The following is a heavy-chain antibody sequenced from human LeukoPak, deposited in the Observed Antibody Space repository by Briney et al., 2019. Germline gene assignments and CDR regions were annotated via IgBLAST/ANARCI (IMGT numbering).Heavy chain of an antibody. D-gene: IGHD1-26*01. J-gene: IGHJ4*02. CDR2: IYTSGST. CDR1: GGSISNYY. Sequence: SETLSLTCTVSGGSISNYYWSWIRQPAGKGLEWIGRIYTSGSTNYNPSLKSRVTISVDKSKNQFSLKLSSVTAADTAVYYCARGEPKYSGSYWAFDYWGQGTLVTVSS. V-gene: IGHV4-4*07. CDR3: ARGEPKYSGSYWAFDY.